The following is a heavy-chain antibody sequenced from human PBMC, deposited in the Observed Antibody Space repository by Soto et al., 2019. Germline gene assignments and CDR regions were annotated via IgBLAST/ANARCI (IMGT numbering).Heavy chain of an antibody. J-gene: IGHJ6*02. CDR1: GYTFTGYY. Sequence: ASVKVSCKASGYTFTGYYMHWVRQAPGQGLEWMGWINPNSGGTNYAQKFQGWVTMTRDTSISTAYMELSRLRSDDTAVYYCARAMVVAAAIYGMDVWGQGTKVTVSS. CDR2: INPNSGGT. V-gene: IGHV1-2*04. D-gene: IGHD2-15*01. CDR3: ARAMVVAAAIYGMDV.